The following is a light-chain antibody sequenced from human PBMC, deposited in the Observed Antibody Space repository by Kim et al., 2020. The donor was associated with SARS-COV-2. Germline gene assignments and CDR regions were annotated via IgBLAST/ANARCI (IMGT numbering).Light chain of an antibody. J-gene: IGKJ1*01. CDR3: QQSNSYSWT. CDR2: DAS. Sequence: GDRVTITCRASQSISRWFAWYQQKPGNAPKLLIYDASSLESGVPSRFSGRVSGTEFILTISSLQPDDFATYYCQQSNSYSWTFAQGTKV. V-gene: IGKV1-5*01. CDR1: QSISRW.